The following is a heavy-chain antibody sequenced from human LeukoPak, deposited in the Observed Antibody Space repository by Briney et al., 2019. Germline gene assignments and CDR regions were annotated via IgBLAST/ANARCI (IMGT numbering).Heavy chain of an antibody. CDR2: IIPIFGTA. V-gene: IGHV1-69*13. CDR1: GGTFNSYA. D-gene: IGHD3-10*01. J-gene: IGHJ4*02. CDR3: AREVVVRGVITSYDY. Sequence: SVKVSCKASGGTFNSYAISWVRQAPGQGLEWTGGIIPIFGTANYAQKFQGRVTITADESTSTAYMELSSLRSEDTAVYYCAREVVVRGVITSYDYWGQGTLVTVSS.